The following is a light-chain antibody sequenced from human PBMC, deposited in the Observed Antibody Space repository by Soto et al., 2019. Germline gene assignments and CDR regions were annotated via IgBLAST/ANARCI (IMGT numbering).Light chain of an antibody. V-gene: IGLV2-11*01. J-gene: IGLJ1*01. CDR3: CSYAGSPRYV. CDR1: SRDVGTYNY. CDR2: DVS. Sequence: QSALTQPRSVSGSPGQSVTISCTGTSRDVGTYNYVSWYQQQPGKAPKVMIYDVSERPSGVPDRFSGSKSGNTASLTISGLQAEDEADYYCCSYAGSPRYVFGNGTKLTVL.